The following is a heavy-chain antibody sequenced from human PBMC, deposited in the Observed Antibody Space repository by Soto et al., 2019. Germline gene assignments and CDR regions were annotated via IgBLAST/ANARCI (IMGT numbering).Heavy chain of an antibody. CDR2: IYSGGNT. D-gene: IGHD2-15*01. CDR1: GFTVSSSY. Sequence: EVQLVESGGGLIQPGGSLRLSCAASGFTVSSSYMSWVRQAPGKGLEWVSVIYSGGNTYYADSVKGRFTISRDNSKNTLYLQMHSLIAEDTAVYYCARDRRGNLVYWGQGTLVTVSS. J-gene: IGHJ4*02. CDR3: ARDRRGNLVY. V-gene: IGHV3-53*01.